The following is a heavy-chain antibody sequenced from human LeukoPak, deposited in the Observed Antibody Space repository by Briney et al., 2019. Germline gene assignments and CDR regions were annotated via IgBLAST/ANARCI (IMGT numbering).Heavy chain of an antibody. J-gene: IGHJ4*02. CDR3: AKSPFYSPQRSYYFDY. D-gene: IGHD4-11*01. CDR2: ISGSGGTT. Sequence: GGSLRLSCAASGFTFSSYAMSWVRQAPGKGLEWVSAISGSGGTTYYADSVKGRFTISRDNSKNTLYLQMNSLRAEDTAVYYCAKSPFYSPQRSYYFDYWGQGTLVTVSS. CDR1: GFTFSSYA. V-gene: IGHV3-23*01.